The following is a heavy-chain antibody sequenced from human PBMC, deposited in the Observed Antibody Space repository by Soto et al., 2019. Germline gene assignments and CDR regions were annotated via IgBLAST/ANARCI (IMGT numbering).Heavy chain of an antibody. CDR3: ARGSRSNVGWDYFDY. CDR1: GYTFTSYA. Sequence: QVQLVQSGAEVKKPGASVKVSCKASGYTFTSYAMHWVRQAPGQRLEWMGWINAGNGNTKYSQKFQGRVTITTDTSASTAYMEHSRLRSEDTAVYYCARGSRSNVGWDYFDYWGQGTLVTVSS. CDR2: INAGNGNT. V-gene: IGHV1-3*01. D-gene: IGHD1-1*01. J-gene: IGHJ4*02.